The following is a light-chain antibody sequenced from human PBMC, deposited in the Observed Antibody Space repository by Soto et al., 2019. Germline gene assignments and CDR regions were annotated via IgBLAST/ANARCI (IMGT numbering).Light chain of an antibody. V-gene: IGLV1-40*01. CDR3: QSYDSSLSGPCV. J-gene: IGLJ1*01. Sequence: QSVLTLPPSVSGAPGQRVTISCTGSSSNIGAGYDVHWYQQLPGTAPKLLIYGNSNRPSGVADRFSGSKSGTSASLAITGLQAEDEADYYCQSYDSSLSGPCVFGTGTKVTVL. CDR2: GNS. CDR1: SSNIGAGYD.